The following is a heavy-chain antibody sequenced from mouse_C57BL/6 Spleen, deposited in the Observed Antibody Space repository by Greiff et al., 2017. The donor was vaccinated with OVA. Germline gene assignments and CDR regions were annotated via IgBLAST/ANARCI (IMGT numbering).Heavy chain of an antibody. V-gene: IGHV1-77*01. CDR3: ARGAYYYGSTLYAMDY. CDR1: GYTFTDYY. CDR2: IGPGSGST. Sequence: QVQLQQSGAELVKPGASVKISCKASGYTFTDYYINWVKQRPGQGLEWIGKIGPGSGSTYYNEKFKGKATLTADKSSSTAYMQLSSLTSEDSAVYFCARGAYYYGSTLYAMDYWGQGTSVTVSS. J-gene: IGHJ4*01. D-gene: IGHD1-1*01.